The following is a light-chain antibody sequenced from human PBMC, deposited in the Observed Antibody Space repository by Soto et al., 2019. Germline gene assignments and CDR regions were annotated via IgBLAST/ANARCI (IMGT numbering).Light chain of an antibody. CDR3: QQYSSPLT. CDR1: QSISSW. Sequence: DIQMTQAPSTLSASVGDRVTITCRASQSISSWLAWYQQKPGKAPKILIYAASTLQTGVPSRFGSSGAGKEFTLTISSLEPEDFAVDYYQQYSSPLTFGEGTKVDNK. CDR2: AAS. J-gene: IGKJ4*01. V-gene: IGKV1-5*01.